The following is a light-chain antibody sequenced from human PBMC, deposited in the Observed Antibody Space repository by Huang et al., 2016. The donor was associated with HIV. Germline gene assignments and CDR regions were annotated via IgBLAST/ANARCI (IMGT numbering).Light chain of an antibody. J-gene: IGKJ4*01. V-gene: IGKV3-11*01. Sequence: EVMLTQSPSILSLSLGGTGTISCKASQRVGSYVAWYQQRPGQSPRLLLYDTSNRAAGIPTRFSGSGSGTDFTLTISGLESGDLGVFYCQQRSTWPLTFGGGTKVA. CDR3: QQRSTWPLT. CDR2: DTS. CDR1: QRVGSY.